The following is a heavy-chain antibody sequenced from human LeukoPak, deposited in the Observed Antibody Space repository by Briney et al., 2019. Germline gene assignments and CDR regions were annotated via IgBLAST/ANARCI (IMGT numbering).Heavy chain of an antibody. J-gene: IGHJ1*01. CDR2: INPNSGDT. V-gene: IGHV1-2*02. CDR1: GYTFTCYD. D-gene: IGHD1-26*01. CDR3: ARGGLRGSYYEYFHH. Sequence: GASVKVSCKASGYTFTCYDINWVRQATGQGLEWMGWINPNSGDTNYAQKFQDRVTVTRDTSISTAYMELSRLRSDDTAVYYCARGGLRGSYYEYFHHWGQGTLVSVSS.